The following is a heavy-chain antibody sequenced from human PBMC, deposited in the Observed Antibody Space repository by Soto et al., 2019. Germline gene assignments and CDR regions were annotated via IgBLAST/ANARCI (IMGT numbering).Heavy chain of an antibody. J-gene: IGHJ2*01. D-gene: IGHD4-17*01. CDR1: GFTFSSYA. CDR3: AKDPRPPTVTTYWYFDL. CDR2: ISAGGGTT. Sequence: GGSLRLSCAASGFTFSSYAMSWVRQAPGKGLEWVSGISAGGGTTYYADSVKGRFTISRDNSKNTLYLQMNSLRAEDTAVYYCAKDPRPPTVTTYWYFDLWGRGTLVTVSS. V-gene: IGHV3-23*01.